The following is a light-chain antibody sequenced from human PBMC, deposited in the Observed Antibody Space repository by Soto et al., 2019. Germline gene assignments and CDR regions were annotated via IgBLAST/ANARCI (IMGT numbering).Light chain of an antibody. CDR1: QSINSY. V-gene: IGKV1-39*01. J-gene: IGKJ5*01. CDR2: AAS. CDR3: HQSYRTPIT. Sequence: DIQMTQSPPSLSASVGDRVTITCRASQSINSYLNWYQQKPGKAPKLLIYAASNLQSGVQSRFSGSGSGTDFTLTISSLQPEDFATYYCHQSYRTPITFGQGTRLEIK.